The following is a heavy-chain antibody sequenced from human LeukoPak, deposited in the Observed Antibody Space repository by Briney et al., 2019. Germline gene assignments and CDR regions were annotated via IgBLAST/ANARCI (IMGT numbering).Heavy chain of an antibody. CDR1: GFTFTTYG. Sequence: GGSLRLSCAASGFTFTTYGMHWVRQAPGKGLEWVAVISYDGSNKYYADSVKGRFTISRDNSKNTLYLQMNSLRAEDTAVYYCASPFKQQLIYTDAFDIWGQGTMVTVSS. J-gene: IGHJ3*02. V-gene: IGHV3-30*03. D-gene: IGHD6-13*01. CDR3: ASPFKQQLIYTDAFDI. CDR2: ISYDGSNK.